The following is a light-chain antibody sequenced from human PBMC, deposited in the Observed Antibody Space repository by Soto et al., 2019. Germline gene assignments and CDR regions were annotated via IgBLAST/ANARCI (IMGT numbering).Light chain of an antibody. CDR3: SSYTGSNPLGM. CDR1: SSGVGGYTY. J-gene: IGLJ3*02. V-gene: IGLV2-14*01. Sequence: QSVLTQPASVSGSPGQSITISCTGTSSGVGGYTYVSWYQHHPGKAPKLMIYEVSNRPSGVSFRFSGSKSGNTASLTISGLQAEDEADYYCSSYTGSNPLGMFGGGTKVTVL. CDR2: EVS.